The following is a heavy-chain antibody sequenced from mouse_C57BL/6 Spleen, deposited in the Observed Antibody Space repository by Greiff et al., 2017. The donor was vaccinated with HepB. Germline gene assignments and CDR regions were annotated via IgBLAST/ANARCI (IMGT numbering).Heavy chain of an antibody. V-gene: IGHV1-80*01. J-gene: IGHJ2*01. D-gene: IGHD1-1*01. CDR1: GYAFSSYW. CDR2: IYPGDGDT. CDR3: ARETVVVPFDY. Sequence: VKLVESGAELVKPGASVKISCKASGYAFSSYWMNWVKQRPGKGLEWIGQIYPGDGDTNYNGKFKGKATLTADKSSSTAYMQLSSLTSEDSAVYFCARETVVVPFDYWGQGTTLTVSS.